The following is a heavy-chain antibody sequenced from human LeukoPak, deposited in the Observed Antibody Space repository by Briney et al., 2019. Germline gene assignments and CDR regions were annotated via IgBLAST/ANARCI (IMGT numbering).Heavy chain of an antibody. D-gene: IGHD3-22*01. CDR3: AIRGPSNYYDSSGYYY. J-gene: IGHJ4*02. CDR1: GGSISTYY. CDR2: IYYSGST. V-gene: IGHV4-59*08. Sequence: SETLSLTCTVAGGSISTYYWSWIRQPPGKGLEWIGYIYYSGSTNYNPSLKSRVTISVDTSKNQFSLKLSSVTAADTAVYYCAIRGPSNYYDSSGYYYWGQGTLVTVSS.